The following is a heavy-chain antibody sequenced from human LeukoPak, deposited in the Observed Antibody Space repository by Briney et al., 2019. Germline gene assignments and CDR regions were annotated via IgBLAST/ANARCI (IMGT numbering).Heavy chain of an antibody. CDR1: GFTFSSNA. CDR3: ARRYCSSTSCYKRAPFDP. D-gene: IGHD2-2*02. V-gene: IGHV4-34*01. CDR2: INHSGST. J-gene: IGHJ5*02. Sequence: GSLRLSCAASGFTFSSNAMSWIRQPPGKGLEWIGEINHSGSTNYNPSLKSRVTISVDTSKNQFSLKLSSVTAADTAVYYCARRYCSSTSCYKRAPFDPWGQGTLVTVSS.